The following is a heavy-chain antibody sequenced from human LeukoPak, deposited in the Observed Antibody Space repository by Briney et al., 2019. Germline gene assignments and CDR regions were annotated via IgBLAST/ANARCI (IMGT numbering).Heavy chain of an antibody. Sequence: GGSLRLSCAASGFTFNNFAMSWVRQAPGKGLEWVSFISGGGRNAYYADSVKGHFTISRDNAKNTVYLQMNSLRAEDTAVYYCARDAVDTANAVWGQGTTVTVSS. CDR2: ISGGGRNA. CDR3: ARDAVDTANAV. CDR1: GFTFNNFA. D-gene: IGHD5-18*01. V-gene: IGHV3-23*01. J-gene: IGHJ6*02.